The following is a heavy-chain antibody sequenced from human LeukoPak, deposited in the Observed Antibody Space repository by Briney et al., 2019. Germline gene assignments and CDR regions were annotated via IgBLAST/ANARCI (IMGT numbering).Heavy chain of an antibody. CDR2: ISGSGGST. V-gene: IGHV3-23*01. CDR1: GFTFSSYA. D-gene: IGHD3-10*01. CDR3: AKRLSSGSLSYYYYYYGMDV. Sequence: PGGSLRLSCAASGFTFSSYAMSWVRQAPGKGLEWVSAISGSGGSTYYADSVKGRFTISRDNSKNTLYLQMNSLRAEDTAVYYCAKRLSSGSLSYYYYYYGMDVWGQGTTVTVSS. J-gene: IGHJ6*02.